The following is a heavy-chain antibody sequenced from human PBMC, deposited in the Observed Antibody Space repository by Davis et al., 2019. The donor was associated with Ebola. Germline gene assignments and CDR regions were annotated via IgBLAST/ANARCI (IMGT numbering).Heavy chain of an antibody. J-gene: IGHJ3*02. CDR2: INHRGST. Sequence: SETLSLTCAVYGGSFSGYYWSWIRQPPGKGLEWIGEINHRGSTNYNPSLKSRVTISVDTSKNQFSLKLSSVTAADTAVYYCARGPPLVCSTSCPDAFDIWGQGTMVTVSS. V-gene: IGHV4-34*01. CDR1: GGSFSGYY. CDR3: ARGPPLVCSTSCPDAFDI. D-gene: IGHD2-2*01.